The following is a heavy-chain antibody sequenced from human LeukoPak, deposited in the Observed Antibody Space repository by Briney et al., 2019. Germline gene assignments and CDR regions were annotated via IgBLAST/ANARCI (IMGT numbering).Heavy chain of an antibody. V-gene: IGHV3-21*01. Sequence: GGSLRLSCAASGFTFSSYTMNWVRQAPGKGLEWVSSIAGSSGYISYADSVKGRFTISRDNAKKSLYLQMTSLTAKDTAVYYCARDRGAYCGGDCYLGFDYWGRGTLVTVSS. CDR3: ARDRGAYCGGDCYLGFDY. J-gene: IGHJ4*01. D-gene: IGHD2-21*02. CDR2: IAGSSGYI. CDR1: GFTFSSYT.